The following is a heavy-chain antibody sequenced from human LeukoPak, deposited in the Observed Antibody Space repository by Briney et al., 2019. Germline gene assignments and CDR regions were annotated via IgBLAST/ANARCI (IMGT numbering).Heavy chain of an antibody. V-gene: IGHV4-34*01. D-gene: IGHD1-26*01. J-gene: IGHJ6*04. CDR2: IYYSGST. CDR1: GGSFSGYY. Sequence: SESLSLTCAVYGGSFSGYYWSWIRQPPGKGLEWIGSIYYSGSTYYNPSLKSRVTISVDTSKNQFSLKLSSVTAADTAVYYCARTVGATRLDVWGKGTTVTISS. CDR3: ARTVGATRLDV.